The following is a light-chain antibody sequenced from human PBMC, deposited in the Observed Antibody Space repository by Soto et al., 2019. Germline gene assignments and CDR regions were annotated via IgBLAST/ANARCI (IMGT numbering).Light chain of an antibody. J-gene: IGLJ2*01. V-gene: IGLV1-47*01. CDR3: QSYDSSLRV. CDR2: KNS. Sequence: QSVLTQPPSASGTPGQRVTISCSGSTSNIGSNYVYWYEQLPGTAPKLLIYKNSQRPSGVPDRISGSKSGTSASLAISGLRSEDEADYYCQSYDSSLRVFGGGTKLTVL. CDR1: TSNIGSNY.